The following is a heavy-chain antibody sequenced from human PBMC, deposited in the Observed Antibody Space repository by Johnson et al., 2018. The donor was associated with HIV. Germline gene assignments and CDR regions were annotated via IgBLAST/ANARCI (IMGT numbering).Heavy chain of an antibody. V-gene: IGHV3-15*01. D-gene: IGHD5-18*01. Sequence: VESGGGLVKPGGSLRLSCAASGFTFNNAWMTWVRQAPGKGLEWIGRIKSKTDGGTTDYAAPVKGRFSISRDDSKNTLYLQMNSLKTEDTAVYYCTTYTAMVTMYVEIKGGAFDIWGQGTMVTVSS. J-gene: IGHJ3*02. CDR1: GFTFNNAW. CDR2: IKSKTDGGTT. CDR3: TTYTAMVTMYVEIKGGAFDI.